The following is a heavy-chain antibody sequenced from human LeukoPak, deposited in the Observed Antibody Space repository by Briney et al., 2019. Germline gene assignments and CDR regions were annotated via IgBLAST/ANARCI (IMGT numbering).Heavy chain of an antibody. CDR1: GFTFSSYG. CDR3: AKGSGYCSSTSCYAYAFDI. D-gene: IGHD2-2*03. Sequence: GGSLRLSCAASGFTFSSYGMHWVRQAPGKGLEWVAFIRYDGSNKYYADSVKGRFTISRDNSKNTLYLQMNSLRAEDTAVYYCAKGSGYCSSTSCYAYAFDIWGQGTMVTVSS. V-gene: IGHV3-30*02. CDR2: IRYDGSNK. J-gene: IGHJ3*02.